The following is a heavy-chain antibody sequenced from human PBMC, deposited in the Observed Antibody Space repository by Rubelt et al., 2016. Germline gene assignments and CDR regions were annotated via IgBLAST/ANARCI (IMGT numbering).Heavy chain of an antibody. CDR1: GFTFSGYW. CDR3: AASFDY. Sequence: EVQLVESGGGLVQPGGSLRFSCAASGFTFSGYWMYWVRQAPGKGLVWVSHINSDGSGTGYADSVKGRFSGSRDNAKNTLYLQMNSLRAEDTAVYYCAASFDYWGQGTLVTVSS. V-gene: IGHV3-74*01. J-gene: IGHJ4*02. CDR2: INSDGSGT.